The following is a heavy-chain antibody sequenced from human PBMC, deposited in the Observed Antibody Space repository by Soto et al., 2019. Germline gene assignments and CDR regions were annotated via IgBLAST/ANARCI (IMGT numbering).Heavy chain of an antibody. J-gene: IGHJ4*02. CDR1: GFTFNSYA. CDR2: VSSSGSNT. D-gene: IGHD3-9*01. V-gene: IGHV3-23*01. Sequence: GGSLRLSCAASGFTFNSYAMSWVRQAPGKGLEWVSVVSSSGSNTYYADSVKDQFTISRDNSKNTLYLQMNSLRAEDTAVYYCAKGPYDVLTYFDSWGQGTLGTVSS. CDR3: AKGPYDVLTYFDS.